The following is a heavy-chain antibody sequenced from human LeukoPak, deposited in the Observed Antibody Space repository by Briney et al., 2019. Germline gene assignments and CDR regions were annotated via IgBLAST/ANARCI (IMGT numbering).Heavy chain of an antibody. Sequence: PSETLSLTCTVSGGSISSYYWSWIRQPPGKGLEWIGYIYYRGSTNYNPSLKSRVTISVDTSKNQFSLKLSSVTAADTAVYYCAWTILTGHFDYWGQGTLVTVSS. V-gene: IGHV4-59*01. CDR1: GGSISSYY. J-gene: IGHJ4*02. CDR2: IYYRGST. D-gene: IGHD3-9*01. CDR3: AWTILTGHFDY.